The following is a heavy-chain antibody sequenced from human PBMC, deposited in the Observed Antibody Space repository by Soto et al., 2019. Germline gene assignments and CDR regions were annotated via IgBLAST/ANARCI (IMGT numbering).Heavy chain of an antibody. CDR2: IWYDGSNK. D-gene: IGHD6-13*01. J-gene: IGHJ4*02. CDR3: ARDRTEAAAGSDY. Sequence: QVQLVESGGGVVQPGRSLRLSCAASGFTFSSYGMHWVRQAPGKGLEWVAVIWYDGSNKYYADSVKGRFTISRDNSKNTLYLQMNSLRAEDTAVYCCARDRTEAAAGSDYWGQGTLVTVSS. CDR1: GFTFSSYG. V-gene: IGHV3-33*01.